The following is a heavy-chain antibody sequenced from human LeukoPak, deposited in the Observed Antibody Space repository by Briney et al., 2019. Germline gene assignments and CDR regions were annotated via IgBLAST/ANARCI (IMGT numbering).Heavy chain of an antibody. J-gene: IGHJ4*02. V-gene: IGHV3-43D*03. CDR2: ISWDGGST. CDR1: GFTFDDYA. Sequence: GGSLRLSCAASGFTFDDYAMHWVRQAPGKGLEWVSLISWDGGSTYYADSVKGRFTISRDNSKNSLYLQMNSMRAENTALYYCAKDVDDILTGAIDYWGQGTLVTVSS. D-gene: IGHD3-9*01. CDR3: AKDVDDILTGAIDY.